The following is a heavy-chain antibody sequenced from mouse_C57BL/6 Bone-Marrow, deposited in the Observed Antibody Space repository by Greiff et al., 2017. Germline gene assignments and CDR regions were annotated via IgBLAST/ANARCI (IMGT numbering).Heavy chain of an antibody. J-gene: IGHJ4*01. V-gene: IGHV3-6*01. D-gene: IGHD2-5*01. CDR2: LSYDGSN. CDR1: GYSITSGYY. Sequence: EVQLQESGPGLVKPSQSLSLTCSVTGYSITSGYYWNWIRQFPGNKLEWMGYLSYDGSNNYNPSLKNRISITRDTSKNQFLLKLNSVTTEDTATYYCAREGAYYSNYVNYAMDYWGQGTSVTVSS. CDR3: AREGAYYSNYVNYAMDY.